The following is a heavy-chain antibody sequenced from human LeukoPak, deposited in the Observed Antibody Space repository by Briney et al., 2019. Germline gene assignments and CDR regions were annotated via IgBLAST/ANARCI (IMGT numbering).Heavy chain of an antibody. V-gene: IGHV3-74*01. CDR3: ARVGSGGNCN. CDR1: GFTFSSYW. Sequence: GGSLTLSCAASGFTFSSYWMHWVRQPPGKGPVWVSRINSDGTTTSYADSVKGRFTVSRDNAKNTLYLQMNSLRAEDTAVYYCARVGSGGNCNWGQGTLVTVSS. D-gene: IGHD2-15*01. J-gene: IGHJ4*02. CDR2: INSDGTTT.